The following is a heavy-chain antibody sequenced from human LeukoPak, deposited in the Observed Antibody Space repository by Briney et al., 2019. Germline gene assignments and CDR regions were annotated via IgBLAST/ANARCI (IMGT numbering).Heavy chain of an antibody. V-gene: IGHV3-21*01. CDR2: ISSSSTYI. CDR1: GFTFSSYS. CDR3: ASSLVAAALRGAFDV. J-gene: IGHJ3*01. Sequence: GGSLRLSCAASGFTFSSYSINWVRQAPGKGLEWVSSISSSSTYIYYADSVKGRFTISRDNAKNSLYLQMNSLRAEDTALYYCASSLVAAALRGAFDVWGQGTMVTVSS. D-gene: IGHD6-13*01.